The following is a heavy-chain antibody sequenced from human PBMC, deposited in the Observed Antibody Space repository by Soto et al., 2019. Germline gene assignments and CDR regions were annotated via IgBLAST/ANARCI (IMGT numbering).Heavy chain of an antibody. CDR3: ARARWYDAFDV. CDR2: IFHGGNT. V-gene: IGHV4-38-2*01. CDR1: GFFISSGNY. D-gene: IGHD2-15*01. Sequence: TLSLTCAVSGFFISSGNYWGWIRKPPGKGLEWIGSIFHGGNTYYNPSLKSRVTISVDMSKNQFPLKLNSVTAADTAVYYCARARWYDAFDVWGQGTVVTVSS. J-gene: IGHJ3*01.